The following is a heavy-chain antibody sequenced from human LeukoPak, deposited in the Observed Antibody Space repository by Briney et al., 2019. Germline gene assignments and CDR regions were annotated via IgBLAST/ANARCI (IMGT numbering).Heavy chain of an antibody. Sequence: SETLSLTCAVSGGSISSGGYSWSWIRQPPGKGLEWIGYIYHSGSTYYNPSLKSRVTISVDTSKNQFSLKLTSVTAADTAVYYCARYHQGFDDYWGQGTLVTVAS. V-gene: IGHV4-30-2*01. CDR1: GGSISSGGYS. CDR2: IYHSGST. D-gene: IGHD3-9*01. CDR3: ARYHQGFDDY. J-gene: IGHJ4*02.